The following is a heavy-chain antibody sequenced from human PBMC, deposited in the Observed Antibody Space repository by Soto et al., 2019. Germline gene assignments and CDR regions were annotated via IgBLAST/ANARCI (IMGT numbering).Heavy chain of an antibody. J-gene: IGHJ4*02. CDR2: ISSSGSTI. Sequence: GGSLRLSCGASGFTLSTSSMNWVRQAPGKGLEWVSYISSSGSTIYYADSVRGRFTISRDIAKNSLYLQMKSLRDEDTAVYFCARDLSEYAKYYLDYWGQGALVTVSS. D-gene: IGHD3-3*01. CDR3: ARDLSEYAKYYLDY. CDR1: GFTLSTSS. V-gene: IGHV3-48*02.